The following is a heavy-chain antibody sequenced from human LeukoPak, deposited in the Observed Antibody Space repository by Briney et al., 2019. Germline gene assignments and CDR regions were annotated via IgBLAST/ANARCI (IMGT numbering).Heavy chain of an antibody. D-gene: IGHD3-3*01. J-gene: IGHJ6*03. CDR2: ISYDGSNK. Sequence: PGGSLRLSCVASGFTFSSYWMSWVRQAPGKGLEWVAVISYDGSNKYYADSVKGRFTISRDNSKNTLYLQMNSLRAEDTAVYYCARGPKFWSGYLGYYYYMDVWGKGTTVTVSS. V-gene: IGHV3-30-3*01. CDR1: GFTFSSYW. CDR3: ARGPKFWSGYLGYYYYMDV.